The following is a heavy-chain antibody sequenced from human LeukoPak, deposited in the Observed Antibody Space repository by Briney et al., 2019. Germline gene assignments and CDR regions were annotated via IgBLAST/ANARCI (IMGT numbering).Heavy chain of an antibody. D-gene: IGHD3-10*01. CDR3: ARGYYYYYGSGSYYTSYYYYYYMDV. CDR1: GGTFSSYA. J-gene: IGHJ6*03. V-gene: IGHV1-69*13. Sequence: ASVKVSCKASGGTFSSYAISWVRQAPGQGLEWMGGIIPIFGTANYAQKFQGRVTITADESTSTAYMELSSLRSEDTAVYYCARGYYYYYGSGSYYTSYYYYYYMDVWGKGTTVTISS. CDR2: IIPIFGTA.